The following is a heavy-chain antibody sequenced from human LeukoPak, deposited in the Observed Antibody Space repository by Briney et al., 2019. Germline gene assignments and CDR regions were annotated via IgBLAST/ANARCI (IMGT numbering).Heavy chain of an antibody. CDR1: GFTFSSYS. CDR3: ARDPTYGVLYNWFDP. CDR2: ISSSSSYI. J-gene: IGHJ5*02. V-gene: IGHV3-21*01. D-gene: IGHD3-10*01. Sequence: PGGSLRLSCAASGFTFSSYSMNWVRQAPGKGLEWVSSISSSSSYIYYADSVKGRFTISRDNAKNSPYLQMNSLRAEDTAVYYCARDPTYGVLYNWFDPWGQGTLVTVSS.